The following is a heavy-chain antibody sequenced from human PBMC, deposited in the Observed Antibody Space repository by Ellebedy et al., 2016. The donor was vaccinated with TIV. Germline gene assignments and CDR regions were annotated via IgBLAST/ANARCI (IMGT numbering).Heavy chain of an antibody. V-gene: IGHV3-48*04. D-gene: IGHD7-27*01. Sequence: GGSLRLFCTASGFTFTPYAMNWVRQAPGKGLEWVSYISGSTITLYYADSVRGRFTISRDNAKNSVYLQMNGLRVEDTAVYFCARDMAWGNERVNDAFDIWGHGTLVTVSA. CDR3: ARDMAWGNERVNDAFDI. CDR1: GFTFTPYA. CDR2: ISGSTITL. J-gene: IGHJ3*02.